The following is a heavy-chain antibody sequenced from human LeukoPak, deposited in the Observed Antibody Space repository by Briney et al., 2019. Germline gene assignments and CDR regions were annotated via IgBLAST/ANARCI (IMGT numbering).Heavy chain of an antibody. D-gene: IGHD1-14*01. CDR1: GFTFSSYT. V-gene: IGHV3-48*04. CDR2: ILSDSGTTI. J-gene: IGHJ3*01. Sequence: GGSLRLSCATSGFTFSSYTMNWVRQAPGAGLEWISSILSDSGTTIHYEGSVRGRFTISRDNAKNSLFLQINSLRVEDTAVYYCVRGTSHPVWGQGTTVTVSS. CDR3: VRGTSHPV.